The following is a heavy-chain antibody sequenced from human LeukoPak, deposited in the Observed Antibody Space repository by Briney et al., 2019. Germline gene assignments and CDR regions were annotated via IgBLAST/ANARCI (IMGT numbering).Heavy chain of an antibody. CDR2: IYYSGST. CDR1: GGSISSGDYY. Sequence: KASQTLSLTCTVSGGSISSGDYYWSWIRQPPKKGLERIGYIYYSGSTYYSPSLKSRVAISVDTSNNQFSLNLSSVTAADTAVYYCARVPYTYGSLPYYFDSWGQGTLVTVSS. V-gene: IGHV4-30-4*01. CDR3: ARVPYTYGSLPYYFDS. D-gene: IGHD5-18*01. J-gene: IGHJ4*02.